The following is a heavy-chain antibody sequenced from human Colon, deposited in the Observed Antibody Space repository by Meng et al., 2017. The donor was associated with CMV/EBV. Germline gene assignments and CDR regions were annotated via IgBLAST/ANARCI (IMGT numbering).Heavy chain of an antibody. CDR2: MYFSGIA. D-gene: IGHD1-26*01. V-gene: IGHV4-39*07. CDR3: ARDLTNKWFYY. J-gene: IGHJ4*02. Sequence: QMQLQESGPGLVKPAETLPLTCPASGAPISSGSHSWAWFRQPPGKRLEWIGSMYFSGIADYNPSLKSRVTISLHATQKQFSLRLTSVTAADSAVYFCARDLTNKWFYYWGQGTLVTVSS. CDR1: GAPISSGSHS.